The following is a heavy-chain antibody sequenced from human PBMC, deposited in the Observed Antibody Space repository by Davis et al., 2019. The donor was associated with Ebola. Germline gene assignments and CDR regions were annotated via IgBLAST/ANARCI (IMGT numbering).Heavy chain of an antibody. V-gene: IGHV3-30*04. CDR3: ARDLRVGVPGFGELLVWYYYYGMDV. Sequence: GESLKISCAASGFTFSSYAMHWVRQAPGKGLEWAAVISYDGSNKYYADSVKGRFTISRDNSKNTLYLQMNSLRAEDTAVYYCARDLRVGVPGFGELLVWYYYYGMDVWGQGTTVTVSS. CDR2: ISYDGSNK. CDR1: GFTFSSYA. D-gene: IGHD3-10*01. J-gene: IGHJ6*02.